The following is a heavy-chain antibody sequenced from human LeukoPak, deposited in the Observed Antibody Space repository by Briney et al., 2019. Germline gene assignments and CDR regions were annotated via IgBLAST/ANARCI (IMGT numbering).Heavy chain of an antibody. CDR2: IKQDGSEK. V-gene: IGHV3-7*01. Sequence: GGSLRLSCAASGFTFSSYWMSWVRQAPGKGLEWVANIKQDGSEKYYVDSVKGRFTISRDNAKNSLYLQMNSLRAEDTAVYYCAGRIGVAGTHDAFDIWGQGTMVTVSS. D-gene: IGHD6-19*01. CDR3: AGRIGVAGTHDAFDI. CDR1: GFTFSSYW. J-gene: IGHJ3*02.